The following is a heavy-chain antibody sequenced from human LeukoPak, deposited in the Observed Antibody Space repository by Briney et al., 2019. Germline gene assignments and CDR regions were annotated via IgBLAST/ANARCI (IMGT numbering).Heavy chain of an antibody. D-gene: IGHD3-22*01. CDR2: FDRGSLDT. CDR3: AKELYYYDSSGYYYVIDY. CDR1: GFTLSDYP. V-gene: IGHV3-23*01. J-gene: IGHJ4*02. Sequence: GGSLRLSCAASGFTLSDYPMTWVRQAPGKGLQWVSLFDRGSLDTYYADSVRGRFTVSRDNDKNTLYLQMNSLRAEDTAVYYCAKELYYYDSSGYYYVIDYWGQGTLVTVSS.